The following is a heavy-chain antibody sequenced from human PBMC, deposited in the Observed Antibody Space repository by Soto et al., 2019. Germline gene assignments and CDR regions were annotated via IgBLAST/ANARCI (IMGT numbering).Heavy chain of an antibody. Sequence: ASVKVSCKVSGYTLTELSMHWVRQAPGKGLEWMGGFDPEDGETIYAQKFQGRVTMTEDTSTDTAYMELSILRSEDTAVYYCASTYYYDSSGYYEYFQHWGQGTLVTVSS. V-gene: IGHV1-24*01. CDR3: ASTYYYDSSGYYEYFQH. CDR2: FDPEDGET. J-gene: IGHJ1*01. D-gene: IGHD3-22*01. CDR1: GYTLTELS.